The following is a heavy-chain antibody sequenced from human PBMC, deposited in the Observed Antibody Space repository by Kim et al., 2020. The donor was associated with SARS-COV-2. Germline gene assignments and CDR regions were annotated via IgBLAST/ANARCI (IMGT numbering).Heavy chain of an antibody. Sequence: SETLSLTCAVYGGSFSGYYWSWIRQPPGKGLEWIGEINHSGSTNYNPSLKSRVTISVDTSKNQFSLKLSSVTAADTAVYYCARGNRHDYVWGSYRGDFDYWGQGTLVTVSS. CDR2: INHSGST. D-gene: IGHD3-16*02. CDR3: ARGNRHDYVWGSYRGDFDY. CDR1: GGSFSGYY. J-gene: IGHJ4*02. V-gene: IGHV4-34*01.